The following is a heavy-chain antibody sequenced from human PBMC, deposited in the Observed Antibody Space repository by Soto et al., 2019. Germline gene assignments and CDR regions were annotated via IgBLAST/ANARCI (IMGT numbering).Heavy chain of an antibody. J-gene: IGHJ5*02. CDR3: ARAGLLWFGEVLPASGYNWFDP. Sequence: PGESLKISCKGSGYSFTSYWIGWVRQMPGKGLEWMGIINPGDSDTRYSPSFQGQVTISADKSISTAYLQWSSLKASDTAMYYCARAGLLWFGEVLPASGYNWFDPWGPGTLVTVSS. CDR2: INPGDSDT. V-gene: IGHV5-51*01. D-gene: IGHD3-10*01. CDR1: GYSFTSYW.